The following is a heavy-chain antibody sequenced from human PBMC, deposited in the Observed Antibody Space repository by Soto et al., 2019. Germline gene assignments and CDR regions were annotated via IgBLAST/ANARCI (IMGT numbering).Heavy chain of an antibody. V-gene: IGHV3-30*03. CDR1: GFTFSSYG. CDR3: AREVGATMGSDFWFDP. D-gene: IGHD1-26*01. Sequence: GGSLRLSCAASGFTFSSYGMLWVRQAPGKGLEWVAVISYDGSNKYYADSVKGRFTISRDNSKNTLYLQMNSLRAEDTAVYYCAREVGATMGSDFWFDPWGQGTLVTVSS. CDR2: ISYDGSNK. J-gene: IGHJ5*02.